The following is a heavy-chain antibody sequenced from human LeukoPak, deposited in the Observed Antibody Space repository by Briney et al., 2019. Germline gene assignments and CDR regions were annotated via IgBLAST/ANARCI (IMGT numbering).Heavy chain of an antibody. CDR1: GGSISNKY. CDR3: AAQQWLDQPFDY. D-gene: IGHD6-19*01. V-gene: IGHV4-59*12. J-gene: IGHJ4*02. CDR2: IYYSGST. Sequence: SETLSLTCTVSGGSISNKYWSWIRQPPGKGLEWIGYIYYSGSTNYNPSLKSRVTILVDTSKNQFSLKLSSVTAADTAVYYCAAQQWLDQPFDYWGQGTLVTVSS.